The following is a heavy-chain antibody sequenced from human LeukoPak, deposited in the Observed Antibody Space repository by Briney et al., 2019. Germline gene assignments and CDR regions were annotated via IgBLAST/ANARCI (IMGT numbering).Heavy chain of an antibody. CDR1: GFTFRSHG. V-gene: IGHV3-30*02. Sequence: PGGSLRLSCAASGFTFRSHGMQWVRQAPGKGLEWVAVIWYDGSKKYYADSVKGRFTISRDNPQNTLYLLMNSLRAEDTAMYYCAIDRIVGVISGIDYWGQGTLVTVSS. CDR2: IWYDGSKK. J-gene: IGHJ4*02. CDR3: AIDRIVGVISGIDY. D-gene: IGHD3-10*01.